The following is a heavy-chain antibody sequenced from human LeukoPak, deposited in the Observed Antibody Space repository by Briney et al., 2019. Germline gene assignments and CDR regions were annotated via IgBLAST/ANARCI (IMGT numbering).Heavy chain of an antibody. V-gene: IGHV3-11*05. Sequence: PGGSLRLSSAASGFIFSDHYMSWIRQAPGEGLEWVSYISTSGSYTNYADSVKGRFTISRDNAKNSLYLQMNSLRADDTAMYYCAKEGYSGYYAFDIWGQGTMVTVSS. CDR2: ISTSGSYT. J-gene: IGHJ3*02. D-gene: IGHD5-12*01. CDR1: GFIFSDHY. CDR3: AKEGYSGYYAFDI.